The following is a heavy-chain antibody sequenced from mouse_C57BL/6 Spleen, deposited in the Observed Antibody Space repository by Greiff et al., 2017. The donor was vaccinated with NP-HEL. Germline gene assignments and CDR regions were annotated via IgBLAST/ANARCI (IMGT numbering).Heavy chain of an antibody. CDR2: IDPSDSET. Sequence: VQLQQPGAELVRPGSSVKLSCKASGYTFTSYWMHWVKQRPIQGLEWIGNIDPSDSETHYNQKFKDKATLTVDKSSSTAYMQLSSLTSEDSAVYYGAREGSSSLFDYWGQGTTLTVSS. CDR1: GYTFTSYW. D-gene: IGHD1-1*01. CDR3: AREGSSSLFDY. J-gene: IGHJ2*01. V-gene: IGHV1-52*01.